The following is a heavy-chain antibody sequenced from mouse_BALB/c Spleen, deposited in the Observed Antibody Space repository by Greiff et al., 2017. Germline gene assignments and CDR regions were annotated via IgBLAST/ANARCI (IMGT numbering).Heavy chain of an antibody. CDR2: IYPGDGDT. CDR3: ARDYGSSRYFDV. V-gene: IGHV1-82*01. Sequence: VQLQQSGPELVKPGASVKISCKASGYAFSSSWMNWVKQRPGQGLEWIGRIYPGDGDTNYNGKFKGKATLTADKSSSTAYMQLSSLTSVDSAVYFCARDYGSSRYFDVWGAGTTVTVSS. J-gene: IGHJ1*01. CDR1: GYAFSSSW. D-gene: IGHD1-1*01.